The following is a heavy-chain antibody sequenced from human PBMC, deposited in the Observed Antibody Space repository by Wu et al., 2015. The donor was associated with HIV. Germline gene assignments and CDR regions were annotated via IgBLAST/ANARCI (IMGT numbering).Heavy chain of an antibody. D-gene: IGHD5-24*01. V-gene: IGHV1-8*02. CDR1: GYRFTSFN. CDR2: MDPKSGSA. CDR3: ARVGVLLTSAQLLEYFQH. J-gene: IGHJ1*01. Sequence: QVQLVQSGTVVQKPGTSVRVSCKISGYRFTSFNINWIRQVHGRGPEWMGWMDPKSGSAAFGRNFQGRVSMTRNNPISTAYMDLSRVTSDDTAIYYCARVGVLLTSAQLLEYFQHWGQGTRVVVSS.